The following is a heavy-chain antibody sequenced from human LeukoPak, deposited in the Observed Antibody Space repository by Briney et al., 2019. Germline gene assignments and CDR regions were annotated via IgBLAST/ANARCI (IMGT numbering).Heavy chain of an antibody. Sequence: GGSLRLSCAASGFTFSSYAMHWVRQAPGKGLEWVANINLGGSAKLYVDSVKGRFTISRDNAKNSLDLQMNSLKVEDTAVYYCAAWGKYNYWGQGTLVTVSS. CDR3: AAWGKYNY. V-gene: IGHV3-7*01. J-gene: IGHJ4*02. CDR2: INLGGSAK. CDR1: GFTFSSYA. D-gene: IGHD7-27*01.